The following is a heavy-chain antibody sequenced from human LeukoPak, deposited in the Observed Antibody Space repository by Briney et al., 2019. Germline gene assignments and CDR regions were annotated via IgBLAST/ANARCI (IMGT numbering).Heavy chain of an antibody. CDR1: GFTFSSYW. V-gene: IGHV3-7*03. J-gene: IGHJ3*02. CDR2: IKEDRSEK. Sequence: GGSLRLSCAVSGFTFSSYWMTWVRQAPGKGLEWVAKIKEDRSEKYYVDSVKGRFTVSRDNVKNSLFLQMNSLRAEDTAAYYCARLHSAIYYGDAFDIWGQGTMVTVSS. CDR3: ARLHSAIYYGDAFDI. D-gene: IGHD1-26*01.